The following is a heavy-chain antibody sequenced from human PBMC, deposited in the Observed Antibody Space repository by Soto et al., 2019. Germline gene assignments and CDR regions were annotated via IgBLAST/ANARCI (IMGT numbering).Heavy chain of an antibody. CDR2: VHNSGST. Sequence: QVQLQESGPGLVKPSETLPLSCTVSGDPISRYHWSWIRQTPGKGLEWIGYVHNSGSTSYNPSLKSRVTISIDTSRKQFSLRLRSVTAADTAFYYCTGDRNNRVWYKYWGQGTLVTVSS. J-gene: IGHJ4*02. CDR3: TGDRNNRVWYKY. V-gene: IGHV4-59*01. D-gene: IGHD6-19*01. CDR1: GDPISRYH.